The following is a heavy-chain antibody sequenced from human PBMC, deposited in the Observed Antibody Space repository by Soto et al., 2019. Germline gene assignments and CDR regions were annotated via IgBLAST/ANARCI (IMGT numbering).Heavy chain of an antibody. D-gene: IGHD2-8*02. J-gene: IGHJ6*03. Sequence: QVQLVQSGAEVKKPGSSVKVSCEASGGSFISHSFTWVRQAPGTGLEWMGRITPIQSTARYALKFQDRVTITADRSTKTVSMELRRLTPEDTASYFSAKSLLLVDHANMDVGGKGTTVTDSS. V-gene: IGHV1-69*08. CDR1: GGSFISHS. CDR2: ITPIQSTA. CDR3: AKSLLLVDHANMDV.